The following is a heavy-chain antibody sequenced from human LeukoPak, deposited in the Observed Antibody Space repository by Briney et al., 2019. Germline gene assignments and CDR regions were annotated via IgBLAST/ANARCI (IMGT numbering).Heavy chain of an antibody. D-gene: IGHD2-21*02. CDR2: ISYDGNNE. Sequence: GGSLRLSCAASGFTFNSYGMHWVRQAPGKGLEWVAFISYDGNNEYCADSVKGRFTISRDKSKNTLYLQMNSLRAEDTAVYYCAKDSRHIVVVTAIQSSYFDYWGQGTLVTVSS. J-gene: IGHJ4*02. CDR1: GFTFNSYG. CDR3: AKDSRHIVVVTAIQSSYFDY. V-gene: IGHV3-30*18.